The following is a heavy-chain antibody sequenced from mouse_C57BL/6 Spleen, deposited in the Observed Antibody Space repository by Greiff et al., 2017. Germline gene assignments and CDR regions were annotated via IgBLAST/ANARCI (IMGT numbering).Heavy chain of an antibody. V-gene: IGHV1-15*01. Sequence: VQLQQSGAELVRPGASVTLSCKASGYTFTDYEMHWVKQTPVHGLEWIGAIDPETGGTAYNQKFKGKAILTADKSSSTAYMELRSLTSEDSAVYYCTRRGITTAMDYWGQGTSVTVSS. CDR2: IDPETGGT. CDR1: GYTFTDYE. J-gene: IGHJ4*01. CDR3: TRRGITTAMDY. D-gene: IGHD1-1*01.